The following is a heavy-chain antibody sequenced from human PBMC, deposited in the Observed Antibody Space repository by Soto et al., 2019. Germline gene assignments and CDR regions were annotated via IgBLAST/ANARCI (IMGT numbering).Heavy chain of an antibody. D-gene: IGHD3-3*01. J-gene: IGHJ1*01. CDR3: TKDIFRRGATRWSVFPQ. CDR2: INWNGDSI. CDR1: GFSLDDYA. V-gene: IGHV3-9*01. Sequence: EVQLVESGGGLVQPGGSLRLSCAASGFSLDDYAMHWVRQAPGKGLEWVSGINWNGDSIAYTDSVEGRFTISRDIAKNSRYLQMGGLRTDDTALYYCTKDIFRRGATRWSVFPQLGQGAVVIVSA.